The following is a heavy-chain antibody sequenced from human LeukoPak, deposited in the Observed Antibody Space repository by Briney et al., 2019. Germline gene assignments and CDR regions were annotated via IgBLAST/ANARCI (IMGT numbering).Heavy chain of an antibody. V-gene: IGHV1-3*01. D-gene: IGHD1-1*01. J-gene: IGHJ4*02. CDR3: ARMGGTTTARCFDY. Sequence: ASVKVSCKASGYTFTSYAMHWVRQAPGQRLEWMGWINAGNGNTKYSQKFQGRVTITRDTSASTAYMELSSLRSEDTAVYYCARMGGTTTARCFDYWGQGTLVTVSS. CDR2: INAGNGNT. CDR1: GYTFTSYA.